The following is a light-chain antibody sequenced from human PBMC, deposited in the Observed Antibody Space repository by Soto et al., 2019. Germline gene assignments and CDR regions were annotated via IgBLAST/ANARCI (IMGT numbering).Light chain of an antibody. CDR2: DAS. CDR3: QQYNNWPPLT. CDR1: QTVRNNY. V-gene: IGKV3-20*01. J-gene: IGKJ4*01. Sequence: VLTQSPGALSLSPRERATLSCRASQTVRNNYLAWYQQKPGQAPRLLIYDASSRATGIPDRFSGGGSGTDFTLTISRLEPEDFAVYYCQQYNNWPPLTFGGGTKVDIK.